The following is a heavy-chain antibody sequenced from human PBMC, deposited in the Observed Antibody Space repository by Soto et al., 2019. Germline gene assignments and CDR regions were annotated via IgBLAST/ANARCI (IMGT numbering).Heavy chain of an antibody. CDR3: ARDRSPGIAAAGTWNWFDP. CDR2: TYYRSKWYN. J-gene: IGHJ5*02. Sequence: KTSETLSLTCAISGDSVSSNSAAWNWIRQSPSRGLEWLGRTYYRSKWYNDYAVSVKSRITINPDTSKNQFSLQLNSVTPEDTAVYYCARDRSPGIAAAGTWNWFDPWGQGTLVTVSS. CDR1: GDSVSSNSAA. V-gene: IGHV6-1*01. D-gene: IGHD6-13*01.